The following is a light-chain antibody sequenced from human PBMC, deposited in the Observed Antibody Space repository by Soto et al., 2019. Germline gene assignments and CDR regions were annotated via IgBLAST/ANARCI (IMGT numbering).Light chain of an antibody. Sequence: ELVLTQSPGTLSLSPGDRATLSCRASQSVTSNYLAWYQQKPGQAPRLLLYGASRRAIGIPDRFSGSGSGTDFTLTISRLEPEDFAVYYCQQYDTSPPLTFGGGTKVDIK. CDR2: GAS. CDR1: QSVTSNY. V-gene: IGKV3-20*01. CDR3: QQYDTSPPLT. J-gene: IGKJ4*01.